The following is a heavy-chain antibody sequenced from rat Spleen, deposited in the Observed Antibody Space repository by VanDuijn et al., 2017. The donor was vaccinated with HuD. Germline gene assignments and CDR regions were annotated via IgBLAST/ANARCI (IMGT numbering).Heavy chain of an antibody. Sequence: EVQLVESGGGLVQPGRSLKLSCAASGLTFSDYGMAWVRQAPTKGLEWAATISYDGISTYYRDSVRGRFSISSDNAKTTLYLQMDSLRSEDAATYYCTRHDVSGVITNWFAYWGQGTLVTVSS. J-gene: IGHJ3*01. D-gene: IGHD4-4*01. CDR2: ISYDGIST. CDR3: TRHDVSGVITNWFAY. CDR1: GLTFSDYG. V-gene: IGHV5-29*01.